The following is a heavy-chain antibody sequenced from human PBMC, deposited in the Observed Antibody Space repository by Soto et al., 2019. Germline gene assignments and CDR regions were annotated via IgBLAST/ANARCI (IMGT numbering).Heavy chain of an antibody. V-gene: IGHV3-7*01. CDR3: ARDAISDDYIWGSYRTSVQEDY. J-gene: IGHJ4*02. D-gene: IGHD3-16*02. CDR1: GFTFSSYW. CDR2: IKQDGSEK. Sequence: GGSLRLSCAASGFTFSSYWMSWVRQAPGKGLEWVANIKQDGSEKYYVDSVKGRFTISRDKAKNSLYLQMNSLRAEDTAVYYCARDAISDDYIWGSYRTSVQEDYWGQGTLVTVSS.